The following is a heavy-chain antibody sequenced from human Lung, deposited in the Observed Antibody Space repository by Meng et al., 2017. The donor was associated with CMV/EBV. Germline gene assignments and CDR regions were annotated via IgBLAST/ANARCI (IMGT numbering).Heavy chain of an antibody. Sequence: GGSLRLXXAASGFTFSGSAMHWVRQASGKGLEWVGRIRSKANSYVTAYAASVKGRFTISRDDSKNTAYLQMNSLKTEDTAVYYCTRRGPAAMGGMDVWGQGXTVTVSS. D-gene: IGHD2-2*01. CDR1: GFTFSGSA. J-gene: IGHJ6*02. CDR3: TRRGPAAMGGMDV. V-gene: IGHV3-73*01. CDR2: IRSKANSYVT.